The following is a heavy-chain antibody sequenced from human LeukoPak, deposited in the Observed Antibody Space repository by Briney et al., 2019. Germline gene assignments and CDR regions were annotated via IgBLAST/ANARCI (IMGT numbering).Heavy chain of an antibody. V-gene: IGHV4-61*02. CDR2: IYTSGST. CDR3: ARGRREGMNWPLWYFDY. D-gene: IGHD5-24*01. CDR1: GGSISSGSYY. J-gene: IGHJ4*02. Sequence: PSQTLSLTCTVSGGSISSGSYYWSWIRQPAGKGLEWIGRIYTSGSTNYNPSLKSRVTISVDTSKNQFSLKLSSVTAADTAVYYCARGRREGMNWPLWYFDYWGQGTLVTVSS.